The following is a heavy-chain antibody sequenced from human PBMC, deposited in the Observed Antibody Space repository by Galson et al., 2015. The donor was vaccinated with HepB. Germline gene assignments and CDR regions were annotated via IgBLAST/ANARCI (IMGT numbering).Heavy chain of an antibody. CDR2: IYPGDSDT. CDR1: GYSFTSYW. D-gene: IGHD2-2*01. J-gene: IGHJ3*02. CDR3: ARQSEDIVVVPAAPPEAAFDI. Sequence: QSGAEVKKPGESLKISCKGSGYSFTSYWIGWVRQMPGKGLEWMGIIYPGDSDTRYSPSFQGQVTISADKSISTAYLQWSSLKASDTAMYYCARQSEDIVVVPAAPPEAAFDIWGQGTMVTVSS. V-gene: IGHV5-51*01.